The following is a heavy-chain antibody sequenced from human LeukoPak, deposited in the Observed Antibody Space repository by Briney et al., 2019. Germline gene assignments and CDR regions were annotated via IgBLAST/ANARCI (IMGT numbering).Heavy chain of an antibody. J-gene: IGHJ4*02. CDR3: AREGYSGSSSFDY. CDR2: INAGSGYT. V-gene: IGHV1-3*01. Sequence: ASVKVSCKASGYTFTSYAMHWVRQAPGQRLEWMGWINAGSGYTKSSQKFQGRVTITRDTSATTAYMELSSLRSEDTAVYYCAREGYSGSSSFDYWGQGTLVTVSS. CDR1: GYTFTSYA. D-gene: IGHD1-26*01.